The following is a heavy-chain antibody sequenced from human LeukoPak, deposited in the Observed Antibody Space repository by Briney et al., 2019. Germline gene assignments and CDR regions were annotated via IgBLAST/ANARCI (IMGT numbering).Heavy chain of an antibody. CDR1: GFTFSSYA. CDR3: ARDIRRPGSIYDIPEYYFDY. J-gene: IGHJ4*02. CDR2: ISGSGGST. Sequence: PGGSLRLSCAASGFTFSSYAMSWVRQAPGKGLEWVSAISGSGGSTYYADSVKGRFTISRDNSKNTLYLQMNSLRAEDTAVYYCARDIRRPGSIYDIPEYYFDYWGPGTLVTVSS. V-gene: IGHV3-23*01. D-gene: IGHD3-9*01.